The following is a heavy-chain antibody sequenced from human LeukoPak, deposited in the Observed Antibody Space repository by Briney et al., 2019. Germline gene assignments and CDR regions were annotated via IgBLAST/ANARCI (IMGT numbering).Heavy chain of an antibody. CDR2: IYDSEST. V-gene: IGHV4-59*11. J-gene: IGHJ6*03. CDR1: GVSISSHY. D-gene: IGHD3-3*01. CDR3: ARVLQNYYYLDV. Sequence: SETLSLTCTVSGVSISSHYWSWVRQPPGRELEWIGNIYDSESTHYKSSLKSRVTISVDTSKNQFSLRLRSVTAADTAVYYCARVLQNYYYLDVWGKGTTVTVSS.